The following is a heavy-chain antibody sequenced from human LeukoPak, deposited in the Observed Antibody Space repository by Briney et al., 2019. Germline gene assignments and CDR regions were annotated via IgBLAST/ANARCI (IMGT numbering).Heavy chain of an antibody. D-gene: IGHD6-25*01. CDR2: INQSGST. Sequence: SETLSLTCAVYGGSFSGYYWTWIRQPPGKGLEWIGEINQSGSTNHNPSLKSRVTISADTSKNQFSLKLTSVTAADTAVYYCARARGAEAIDYWSQGTLVTVSS. CDR3: ARARGAEAIDY. CDR1: GGSFSGYY. V-gene: IGHV4-34*01. J-gene: IGHJ4*02.